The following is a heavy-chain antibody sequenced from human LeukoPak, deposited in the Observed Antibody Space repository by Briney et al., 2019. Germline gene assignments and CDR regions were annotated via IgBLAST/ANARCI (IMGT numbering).Heavy chain of an antibody. J-gene: IGHJ4*02. D-gene: IGHD2-21*01. Sequence: SETLSLTCTVSGGSISSYYWSWIRQPPGKGLEWIGYIYYSGSTNYNPSLKSRVTISVDTSKNQFSLKLSSVTAADTAVYYCARGPLRPRVKYYFDYWGQGTLVTASS. CDR2: IYYSGST. CDR3: ARGPLRPRVKYYFDY. V-gene: IGHV4-59*01. CDR1: GGSISSYY.